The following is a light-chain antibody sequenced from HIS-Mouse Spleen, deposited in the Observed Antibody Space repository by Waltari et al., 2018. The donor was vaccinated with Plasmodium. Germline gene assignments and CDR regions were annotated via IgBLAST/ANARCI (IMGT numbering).Light chain of an antibody. J-gene: IGKJ3*01. CDR1: QSVSHN. CDR2: GAS. V-gene: IGKV3-15*01. Sequence: EIVMTQTPATLSVSQGERATLPCRASQSVSHNLAWYQQKPGQAPRLLIYGASTRATGIPARFSGSGSGTEFTLTISSLQSEDFAVYYCQQYNNWSFTFGPGTKVDIK. CDR3: QQYNNWSFT.